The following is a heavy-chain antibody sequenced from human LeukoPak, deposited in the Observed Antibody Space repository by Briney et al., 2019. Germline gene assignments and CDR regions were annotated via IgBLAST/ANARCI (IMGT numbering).Heavy chain of an antibody. CDR1: GFTFSSYG. CDR2: IRYDGSNK. D-gene: IGHD2-2*01. V-gene: IGHV3-30*02. Sequence: GGSLRLSCAASGFTFSSYGMHWVRQAPGKGLEWVAFIRYDGSNKYYADSVKGRFTISRDNSKNTLYLQMNSLRAEDTAAYYCAKDRLVESYAFDIWGQGTMVTVSS. J-gene: IGHJ3*02. CDR3: AKDRLVESYAFDI.